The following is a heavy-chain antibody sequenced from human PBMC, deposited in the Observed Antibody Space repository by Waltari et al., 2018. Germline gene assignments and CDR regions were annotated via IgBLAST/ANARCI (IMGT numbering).Heavy chain of an antibody. Sequence: QVQLVQSGAEVKKPGASVKVSCKVSGYTLTELSMHWVRQAPGNGLEWMGGFYPEDGETIYAQKFQGRVTMTEDTSTDTAYMELSSLRSEDTAVYYCATNTGDKRIDWYFDLWGRGTLVTVSS. CDR2: FYPEDGET. CDR3: ATNTGDKRIDWYFDL. V-gene: IGHV1-24*01. CDR1: GYTLTELS. J-gene: IGHJ2*01. D-gene: IGHD7-27*01.